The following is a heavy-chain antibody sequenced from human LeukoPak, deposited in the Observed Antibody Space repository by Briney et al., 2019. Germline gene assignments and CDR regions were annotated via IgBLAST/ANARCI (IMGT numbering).Heavy chain of an antibody. J-gene: IGHJ3*02. Sequence: SETLSLTCTVSGSSISSGSYYWSWIRQPAGKGLEWIGRIYTSGSTNYNPSLKSRVTISVDTSKNQFSLKLSSVTAADTAVYYCARTNYADSPDAFDIWGQGTMVTVSS. CDR1: GSSISSGSYY. V-gene: IGHV4-61*02. CDR2: IYTSGST. D-gene: IGHD1-7*01. CDR3: ARTNYADSPDAFDI.